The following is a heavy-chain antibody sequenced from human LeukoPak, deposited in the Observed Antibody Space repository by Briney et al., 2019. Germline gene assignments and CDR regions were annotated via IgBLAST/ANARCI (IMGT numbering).Heavy chain of an antibody. CDR2: IRSKAYGGTT. D-gene: IGHD6-19*01. CDR1: GFTFCDYA. CDR3: TRDLDSSGWYRDY. J-gene: IGHJ4*02. Sequence: GGSLRLSCTASGFTFCDYAMSWVRQAPGKGLEWVGFIRSKAYGGTTEYAASVKGRFTISRDDSKSIAYLQMNSLKTEDTAVYYCTRDLDSSGWYRDYWGQGTLVTVSS. V-gene: IGHV3-49*04.